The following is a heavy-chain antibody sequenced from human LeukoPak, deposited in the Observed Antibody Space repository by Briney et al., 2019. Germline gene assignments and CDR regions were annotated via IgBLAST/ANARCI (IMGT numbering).Heavy chain of an antibody. Sequence: SVKVSCKASGGTFSSYAISWVRQAPGQGLEWMGGIIPILGTANYAQKFQGRVTITADESTSTAYMELSSLRSEDTAVYYCARSIRPGWYPSDLDYWGQGTLVTVSS. J-gene: IGHJ4*02. V-gene: IGHV1-69*13. D-gene: IGHD6-19*01. CDR1: GGTFSSYA. CDR3: ARSIRPGWYPSDLDY. CDR2: IIPILGTA.